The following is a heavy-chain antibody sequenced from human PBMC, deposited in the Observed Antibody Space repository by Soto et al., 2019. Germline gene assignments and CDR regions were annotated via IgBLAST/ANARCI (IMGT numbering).Heavy chain of an antibody. V-gene: IGHV1-69*01. D-gene: IGHD2-2*01. CDR1: GGTFSSYA. J-gene: IGHJ6*02. CDR3: ARSQGSSTSLEIYYYYYYGMDV. CDR2: IIPIYGTA. Sequence: QVQLVQSGAEVKKPGSSVKVSCKASGGTFSSYAISWVRQAPGQGLEWMGGIIPIYGTANYAQKFQGRVTITADESTSTAYMELSSLRSEYTAVYYCARSQGSSTSLEIYYYYYYGMDVWGQGTTVTVSS.